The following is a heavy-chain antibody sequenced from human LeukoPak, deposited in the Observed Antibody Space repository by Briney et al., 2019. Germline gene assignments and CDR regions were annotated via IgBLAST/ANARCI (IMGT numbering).Heavy chain of an antibody. CDR3: ARDLSGIPNMSRGVIVY. D-gene: IGHD3-10*01. J-gene: IGHJ4*02. CDR2: IYGSGTI. CDR1: GGSISRSY. Sequence: SETLSLTCTVSGGSISRSYWSWMRQPAGKGPEWIGRIYGSGTITYNPSLESRVTMSVDTSKNQFSLKLRSVTAADTAVYYCARDLSGIPNMSRGVIVYWGQGTLVTVSS. V-gene: IGHV4-4*07.